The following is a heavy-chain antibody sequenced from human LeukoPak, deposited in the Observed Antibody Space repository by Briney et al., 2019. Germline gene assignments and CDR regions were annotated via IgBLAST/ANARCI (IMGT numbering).Heavy chain of an antibody. CDR3: ARSGIAAAGTHFDY. Sequence: SVKVSCKASGYTFTGYYMHWVRQAPGQGLEWMGGIIPIFGTANYAQKFQGRVTITADKSTSTAYMELSSLRSEDTAVYYCARSGIAAAGTHFDYWGQGTLVTVSS. V-gene: IGHV1-69*06. D-gene: IGHD6-13*01. J-gene: IGHJ4*02. CDR1: GYTFTGYY. CDR2: IIPIFGTA.